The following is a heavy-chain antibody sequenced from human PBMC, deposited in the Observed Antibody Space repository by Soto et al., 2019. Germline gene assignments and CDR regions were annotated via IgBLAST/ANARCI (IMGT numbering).Heavy chain of an antibody. CDR2: IYYSGNT. CDR1: GGSVSDSSYY. Sequence: SETLSLTCTVSGGSVSDSSYYWGWIRQPPGKGLEWIGNIYYSGNTFYNPSLKSRVTISVGTSKNQFSLKLSSVTAADTAVYYCARLGGQMATDYRGQGTLVTVSS. J-gene: IGHJ4*02. V-gene: IGHV4-39*01. D-gene: IGHD5-12*01. CDR3: ARLGGQMATDY.